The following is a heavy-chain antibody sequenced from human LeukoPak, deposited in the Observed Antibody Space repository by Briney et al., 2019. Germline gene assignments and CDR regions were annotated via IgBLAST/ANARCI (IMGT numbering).Heavy chain of an antibody. CDR3: GRDPNGDYVGAFEF. V-gene: IGHV3-23*01. D-gene: IGHD4-17*01. Sequence: PGGSLRLSCVASDFTFATYAMTWVRLTPGKGLEWVSSIGGSGSYTIYADSVRGRFTVSRDNSKNTLYLQMNSLRAEDTAVYYCGRDPNGDYVGAFEFWGQGTLVSVSS. CDR1: DFTFATYA. CDR2: IGGSGSYT. J-gene: IGHJ3*01.